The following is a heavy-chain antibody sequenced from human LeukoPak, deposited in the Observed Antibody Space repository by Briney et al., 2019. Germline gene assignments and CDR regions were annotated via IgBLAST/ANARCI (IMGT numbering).Heavy chain of an antibody. CDR3: ASNRIAAAGTLYYYYGMDV. CDR1: GGSISSSSYY. Sequence: SETLSLTCNVSGGSISSSSYYWSWIRQPPGKGLEWIGYIYYSGSTNYNPSLKSRVTISVDTSKNQFSLKLSSVTAADTAVYYCASNRIAAAGTLYYYYGMDVWGQGTTVTVSS. V-gene: IGHV4-61*01. CDR2: IYYSGST. D-gene: IGHD6-13*01. J-gene: IGHJ6*02.